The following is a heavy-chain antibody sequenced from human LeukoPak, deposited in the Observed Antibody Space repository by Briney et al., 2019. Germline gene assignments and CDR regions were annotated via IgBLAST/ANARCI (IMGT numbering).Heavy chain of an antibody. CDR3: ARRAGGYSHPYDY. V-gene: IGHV3-21*04. CDR1: GFTFSSYS. CDR2: ISSSSSYI. Sequence: PGGSLRLSCAASGFTFSSYSMNWVRQAPGKGLEWVSSISSSSSYIYYADSVKGQFTISRDNAKNSLYLQMNSLRAEDTAVYYCARRAGGYSHPYDYWGQGTLVTVSS. D-gene: IGHD4-23*01. J-gene: IGHJ4*02.